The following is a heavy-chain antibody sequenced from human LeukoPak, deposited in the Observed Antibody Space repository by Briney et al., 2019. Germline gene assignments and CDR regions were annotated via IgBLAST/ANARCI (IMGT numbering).Heavy chain of an antibody. Sequence: GGSLRLSCAGSEFTFSSYAMSWVRQAPGKGLEWVSGISGSGDSTYYADSVKGRFTISRDKSRNTLYLQMNSLGAADTAVYYCAKDLTPGNAWGSYRFDYWGQGTLVTVSS. D-gene: IGHD3-16*02. CDR1: EFTFSSYA. CDR2: ISGSGDST. J-gene: IGHJ4*02. V-gene: IGHV3-23*01. CDR3: AKDLTPGNAWGSYRFDY.